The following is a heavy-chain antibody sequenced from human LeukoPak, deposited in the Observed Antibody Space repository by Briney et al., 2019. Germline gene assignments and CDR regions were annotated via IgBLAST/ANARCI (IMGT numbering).Heavy chain of an antibody. CDR2: ISSSSSYI. Sequence: GGSLRLSCAASGFTFSSYSMNWVRQAPGKGLEWVSSISSSSSYICYADSVKGRFTISRDSAKNSLYLQMNSLRAEDTAVYYCAREGGYCSSTSCPFDYWGQGTLVTVSS. V-gene: IGHV3-21*01. D-gene: IGHD2-2*01. J-gene: IGHJ4*02. CDR1: GFTFSSYS. CDR3: AREGGYCSSTSCPFDY.